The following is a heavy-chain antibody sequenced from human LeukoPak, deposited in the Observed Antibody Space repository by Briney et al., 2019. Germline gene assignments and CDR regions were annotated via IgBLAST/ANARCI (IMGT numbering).Heavy chain of an antibody. D-gene: IGHD6-13*01. Sequence: ASVKVSCKASGYTFTSYAMNWVRQAPGQGLEWMGWISAYNGNTNYAQKLQGRVTMTTDTSTSTAYMELRSLRSDDTAVYYRARAAAAGPHDYWGQGTLVTVSS. V-gene: IGHV1-18*01. CDR2: ISAYNGNT. CDR1: GYTFTSYA. J-gene: IGHJ4*02. CDR3: ARAAAAGPHDY.